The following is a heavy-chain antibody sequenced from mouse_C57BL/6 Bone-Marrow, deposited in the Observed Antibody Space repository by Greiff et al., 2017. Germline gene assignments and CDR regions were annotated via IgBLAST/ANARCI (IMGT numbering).Heavy chain of an antibody. Sequence: EVMLVESGGGLVQPGGSLKLSCAASGFTFSDAWMDWVRQSPEKGLEWVAEIRNKANNHATYYAESVKGRFTITRDDSKSSVYLQINSLRAEDTGIYYGTRCWYWYVDVWGTGTTVTVSS. J-gene: IGHJ1*03. CDR1: GFTFSDAW. V-gene: IGHV6-6*01. CDR2: IRNKANNHAT. CDR3: TRCWYWYVDV.